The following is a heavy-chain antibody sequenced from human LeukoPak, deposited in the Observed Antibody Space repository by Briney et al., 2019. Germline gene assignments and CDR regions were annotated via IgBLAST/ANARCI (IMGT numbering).Heavy chain of an antibody. J-gene: IGHJ4*02. D-gene: IGHD3-10*01. Sequence: LGGSLRLSCAASGFTFSSYAMSWVRQPPEKGLEWVSVIGGSGDNRYYADSVKGRFTISRDNSKNTLYLQMNSLRVEDTAVYYCASPNPIGDLSWLDYWGQGALVTVSS. CDR1: GFTFSSYA. V-gene: IGHV3-23*01. CDR2: IGGSGDNR. CDR3: ASPNPIGDLSWLDY.